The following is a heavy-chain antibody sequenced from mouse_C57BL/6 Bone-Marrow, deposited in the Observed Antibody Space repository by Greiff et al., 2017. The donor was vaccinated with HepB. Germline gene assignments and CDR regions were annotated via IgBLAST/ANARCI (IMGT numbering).Heavy chain of an antibody. CDR1: GYTFTSYG. V-gene: IGHV1-81*01. CDR3: AAYYSYYFDY. J-gene: IGHJ2*01. Sequence: QVHVEQSGAELARPGASVKLSCKASGYTFTSYGISWVKQRTGQGLEWIGEIYPRSGNTYYNEKFKGKATLTADKSSSTAYMELRSLTSEDSAVYFCAAYYSYYFDYWGQGTTLTVSS. CDR2: IYPRSGNT. D-gene: IGHD1-1*01.